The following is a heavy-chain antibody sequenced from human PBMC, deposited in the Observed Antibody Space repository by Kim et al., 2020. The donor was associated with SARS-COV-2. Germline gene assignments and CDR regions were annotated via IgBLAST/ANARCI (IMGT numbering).Heavy chain of an antibody. Sequence: KGRLTICRDTSESTLYLQMTSLRAEDTAVYYCAKDRDRAIFGVVLYGMDVWGQGTTVTVSS. J-gene: IGHJ6*02. D-gene: IGHD3-3*01. CDR3: AKDRDRAIFGVVLYGMDV. V-gene: IGHV3-23*01.